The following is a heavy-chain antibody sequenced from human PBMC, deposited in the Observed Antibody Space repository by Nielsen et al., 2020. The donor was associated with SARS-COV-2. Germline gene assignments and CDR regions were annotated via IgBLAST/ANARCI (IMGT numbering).Heavy chain of an antibody. Sequence: GESLKISCAASGFTFSSYAMSWVRQAPGKGLEWVSAIYSGGSTYYADSVKGRFTISRDNSKNTLYLQMNSLRAEDTAVYYCARDHGEYYFDYWGQGTLVTVSS. V-gene: IGHV3-53*01. CDR2: IYSGGST. J-gene: IGHJ4*02. CDR1: GFTFSSYA. CDR3: ARDHGEYYFDY. D-gene: IGHD3-10*01.